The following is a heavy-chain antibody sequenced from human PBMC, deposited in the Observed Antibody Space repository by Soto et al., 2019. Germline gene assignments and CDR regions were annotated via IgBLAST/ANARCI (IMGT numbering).Heavy chain of an antibody. CDR3: ARDLGDYGDYAYYYYGMDV. CDR2: IYYSGST. D-gene: IGHD4-17*01. V-gene: IGHV4-59*01. Sequence: SETLSLTCTVSGGSISSYYWSWIRQPPGKGLEWIGYIYYSGSTNYNPSLKSRVTISVDTSKNQCSLKLSSVTAADTAVYYCARDLGDYGDYAYYYYGMDVWGQGTTVT. J-gene: IGHJ6*02. CDR1: GGSISSYY.